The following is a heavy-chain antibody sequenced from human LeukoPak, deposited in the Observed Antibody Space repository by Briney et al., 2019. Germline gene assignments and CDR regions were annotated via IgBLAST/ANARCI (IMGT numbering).Heavy chain of an antibody. CDR1: GYTFTSYY. Sequence: SVKVSCKASGYTFTSYYMHWVRQAPGQGLEWMGGIIPIFGTANYAQKFQGRVTITADKSTSTAYMELSSLRSEDTAVYYCATPRGGWELFDYWGQGTLVTVSS. D-gene: IGHD1-26*01. J-gene: IGHJ4*02. CDR3: ATPRGGWELFDY. CDR2: IIPIFGTA. V-gene: IGHV1-69*06.